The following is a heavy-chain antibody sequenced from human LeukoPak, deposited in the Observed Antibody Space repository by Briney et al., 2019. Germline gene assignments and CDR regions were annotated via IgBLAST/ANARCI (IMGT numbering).Heavy chain of an antibody. CDR3: ARSLRIYSSSSGFDY. CDR1: GYSLSSGYY. Sequence: SETLSLTCTVSGYSLSSGYYWGWIRPPPGKGLEWIGYIYHSGSTYYNPSLKSRVTISVDRSKNQFSLKLSSVTAADTAVYYCARSLRIYSSSSGFDYWGQGTLVTVSS. D-gene: IGHD6-6*01. J-gene: IGHJ4*02. V-gene: IGHV4-38-2*02. CDR2: IYHSGST.